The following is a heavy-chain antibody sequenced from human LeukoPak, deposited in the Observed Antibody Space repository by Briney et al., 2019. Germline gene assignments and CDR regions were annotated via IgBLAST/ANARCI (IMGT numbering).Heavy chain of an antibody. Sequence: QTGGSLRLSCAASGFTVSSNYMSWVRQAPGKGLEWVSVIYSGGSTYYADSVKGRFTISRDNSKNTLYLQMNSLRAEDTAVYYCARANLYCSSTSCYAYWFDPWGQGTLVTVSS. J-gene: IGHJ5*02. CDR1: GFTVSSNY. D-gene: IGHD2-2*01. V-gene: IGHV3-53*01. CDR3: ARANLYCSSTSCYAYWFDP. CDR2: IYSGGST.